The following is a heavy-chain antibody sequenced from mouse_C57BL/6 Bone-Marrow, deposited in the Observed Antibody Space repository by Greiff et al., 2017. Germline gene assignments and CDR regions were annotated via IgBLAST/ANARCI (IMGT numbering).Heavy chain of an antibody. D-gene: IGHD1-1*01. CDR1: GYTFTSYG. J-gene: IGHJ3*01. V-gene: IGHV1-81*01. CDR3: ARWTYYYGSSYVAWFAY. CDR2: IYPRSGNT. Sequence: QVQLQQSGAELARPGASVKLSCKASGYTFTSYGISWVKQRTGQGLEWIGEIYPRSGNTYYNEKFKGKATLTADKSSSTAYMELRSLTSEDSAVYFCARWTYYYGSSYVAWFAYWGQGTLVTVSA.